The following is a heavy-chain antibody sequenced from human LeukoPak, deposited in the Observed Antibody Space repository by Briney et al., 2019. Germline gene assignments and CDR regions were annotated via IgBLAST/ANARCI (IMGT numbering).Heavy chain of an antibody. J-gene: IGHJ3*01. CDR1: GGPIGSYY. Sequence: SETLSLTCTVSGGPIGSYYWSWIRQPPGKGLEWIGYIYYSGSTNYNPSLKSRVTMSVDTSKKQFSLKLTSVTAADTAGFYCAGGGTYGAFDLWGQGTMVTVSS. D-gene: IGHD1-26*01. CDR2: IYYSGST. CDR3: AGGGTYGAFDL. V-gene: IGHV4-59*08.